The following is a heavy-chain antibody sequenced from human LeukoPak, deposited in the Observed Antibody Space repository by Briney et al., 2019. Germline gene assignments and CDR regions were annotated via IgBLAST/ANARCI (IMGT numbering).Heavy chain of an antibody. V-gene: IGHV4-39*07. J-gene: IGHJ4*02. Sequence: SETLSLTCTVSGGSISSSSYYWGWIRQPPGKGLEWIGSIYYSGSTYYNPSLKSRVTISVDTSKNQFSLKLSSVTAADTAVYYCARGRRRWLPFDYWGQGTLVTVSS. CDR1: GGSISSSSYY. D-gene: IGHD5-24*01. CDR3: ARGRRRWLPFDY. CDR2: IYYSGST.